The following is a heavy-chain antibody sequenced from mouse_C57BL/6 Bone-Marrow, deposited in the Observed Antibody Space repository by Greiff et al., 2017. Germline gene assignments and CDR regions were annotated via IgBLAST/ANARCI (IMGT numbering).Heavy chain of an antibody. Sequence: QVQLQQPGAELVMPGASVKLSCKASGYTFTSYWMHWVKQRPGQGLEWIGEIDPSDSYTNYNQKFKGKSTLTVDKSSSTAYMQLSSLTSEDSAVYYWATSYYYGYVDYWGQGTTLTVSS. CDR1: GYTFTSYW. J-gene: IGHJ2*01. CDR3: ATSYYYGYVDY. D-gene: IGHD1-1*01. CDR2: IDPSDSYT. V-gene: IGHV1-69*01.